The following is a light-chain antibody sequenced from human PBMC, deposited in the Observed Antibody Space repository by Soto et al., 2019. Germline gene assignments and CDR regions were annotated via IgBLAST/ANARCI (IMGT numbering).Light chain of an antibody. CDR3: QQRYDWPVT. CDR2: DTS. CDR1: QSVRSY. V-gene: IGKV3-11*01. J-gene: IGKJ3*01. Sequence: EIVLTQSPATLSLSPGERATLSCRTSQSVRSYLGWFQQKHGQAPSLLIFDTSHRATGVAARFSGSGSGTDFTLTISSLEPEDSAVYYCQQRYDWPVTFGPGTKVEIK.